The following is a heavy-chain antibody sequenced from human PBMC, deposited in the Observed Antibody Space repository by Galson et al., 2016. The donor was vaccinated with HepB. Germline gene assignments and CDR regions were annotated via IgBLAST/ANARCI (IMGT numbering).Heavy chain of an antibody. CDR2: THDGGNT. Sequence: SLRLSCAASGFTVTTNFMSWVRQAPGKGLECVSVTHDGGNTYYSDSVKGRFTISRDSSQNSLSLQMSSLRGEDTAVYYCARQVSPWGLDVWGQGTTVTVPS. CDR1: GFTVTTNF. D-gene: IGHD6-6*01. J-gene: IGHJ6*02. V-gene: IGHV3-53*01. CDR3: ARQVSPWGLDV.